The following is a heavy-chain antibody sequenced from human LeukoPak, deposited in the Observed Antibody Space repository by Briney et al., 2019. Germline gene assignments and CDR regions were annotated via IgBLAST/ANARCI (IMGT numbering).Heavy chain of an antibody. CDR2: IYSGGST. V-gene: IGHV3-53*01. D-gene: IGHD3-22*01. CDR3: ARDMASDDSSGYYPNWFDP. CDR1: GFTVSSNY. J-gene: IGHJ5*02. Sequence: GGSLRLSCAASGFTVSSNYMSWVRQAPGKGPEWVSVIYSGGSTYYADSVKGRFTISRDNSKNTLYLQMNSLRAEDTAVYYCARDMASDDSSGYYPNWFDPWGQGTLVTVSS.